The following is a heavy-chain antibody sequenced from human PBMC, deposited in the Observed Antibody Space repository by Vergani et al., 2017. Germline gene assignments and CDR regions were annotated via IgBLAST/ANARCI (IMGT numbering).Heavy chain of an antibody. CDR2: IQFDGSNQ. Sequence: QVQLVESGGGVVQRGGSLRLSCAMSGFTLSNYDMQWIRQGPGKGLEFVAFIQFDGSNQYYADSVKGRFTLSRDFSKNTLYLQMNSLRTDDTATYYCAKHFRGWGIDYWGQGTQVIVSS. CDR3: AKHFRGWGIDY. V-gene: IGHV3-30*02. J-gene: IGHJ4*02. CDR1: GFTLSNYD. D-gene: IGHD3-16*01.